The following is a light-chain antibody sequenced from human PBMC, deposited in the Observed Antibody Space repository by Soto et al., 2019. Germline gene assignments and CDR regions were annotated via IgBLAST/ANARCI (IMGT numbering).Light chain of an antibody. Sequence: QSVLTQPASVSGSPGQSIAISCIGTSSDVGAYDYVSWYQQHPDRAPKLMVYEVHNRPSGVSNRFSGSKSVNTATLTISGLQPDVDADSYCASHTSSTTRVFGTGTMVTVL. CDR3: ASHTSSTTRV. J-gene: IGLJ1*01. V-gene: IGLV2-14*03. CDR1: SSDVGAYDY. CDR2: EVH.